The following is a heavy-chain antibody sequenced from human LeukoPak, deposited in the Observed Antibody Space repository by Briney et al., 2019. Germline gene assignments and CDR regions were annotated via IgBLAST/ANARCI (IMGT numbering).Heavy chain of an antibody. Sequence: SETLSLTCTVSNRSISSYYWNWIRQTPGKGLEWIGYIHHSGSTNYNPSLESRVTISLDTSKKQFFLSLNSVTAADTAVYYCARRQRRSAFDIWGQGTMVTVSS. D-gene: IGHD6-25*01. V-gene: IGHV4-59*12. CDR3: ARRQRRSAFDI. CDR1: NRSISSYY. CDR2: IHHSGST. J-gene: IGHJ3*02.